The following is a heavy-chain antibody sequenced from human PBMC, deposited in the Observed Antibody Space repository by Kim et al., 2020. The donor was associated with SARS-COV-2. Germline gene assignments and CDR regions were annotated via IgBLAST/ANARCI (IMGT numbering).Heavy chain of an antibody. CDR3: ATDYYGSGSSFKAFDI. Sequence: KVQGRVTMTEDTSTDTAYMELSSLRSEDTAVYYCATDYYGSGSSFKAFDIWGQGTMVTVSS. V-gene: IGHV1-24*01. J-gene: IGHJ3*02. D-gene: IGHD3-10*01.